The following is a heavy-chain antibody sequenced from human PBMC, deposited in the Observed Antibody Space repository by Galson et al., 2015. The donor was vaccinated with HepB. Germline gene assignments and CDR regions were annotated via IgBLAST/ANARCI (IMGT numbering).Heavy chain of an antibody. CDR2: IRNKTYGGST. J-gene: IGHJ4*02. CDR1: GFTFGDYA. Sequence: SLRLSCAASGFTFGDYAMSWFRQAPGKGLEWVGFIRNKTYGGSTEHAAAGKGRFTVARDDSKSLAYLQMSSLRTGDTAVYYCAREEDCSGTSCHSVWGQGTLVTVSS. D-gene: IGHD2-15*01. V-gene: IGHV3-49*03. CDR3: AREEDCSGTSCHSV.